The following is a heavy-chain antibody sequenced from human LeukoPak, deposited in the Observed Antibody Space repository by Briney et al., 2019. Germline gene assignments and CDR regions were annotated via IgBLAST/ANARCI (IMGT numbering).Heavy chain of an antibody. CDR1: GLTFSSNA. J-gene: IGHJ4*02. D-gene: IGHD3-22*01. CDR3: AKDYYDSSGYDY. V-gene: IGHV3-23*01. Sequence: GGSVRLSCAASGLTFSSNAMSWVRQAPGKGLEWVSTISGSGGSTYYADSVKGRFTISRDNSKNTLYLQMNSLRAEDTAVYYCAKDYYDSSGYDYWGQGTLVTVSS. CDR2: ISGSGGST.